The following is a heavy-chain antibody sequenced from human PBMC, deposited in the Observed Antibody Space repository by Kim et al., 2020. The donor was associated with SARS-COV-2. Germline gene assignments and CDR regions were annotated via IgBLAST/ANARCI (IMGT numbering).Heavy chain of an antibody. J-gene: IGHJ3*02. D-gene: IGHD1-26*01. Sequence: ASVKVSCKTSGYTFTNFHINWVRQATGQRLEWMGWMNPNSGQTGYAQKFQGRVTMTRNVFIGTAYMELSSLRSEDTAVYYCARVEPSFEAFDIWGQGTMVTVSS. CDR2: MNPNSGQT. V-gene: IGHV1-8*01. CDR3: ARVEPSFEAFDI. CDR1: GYTFTNFH.